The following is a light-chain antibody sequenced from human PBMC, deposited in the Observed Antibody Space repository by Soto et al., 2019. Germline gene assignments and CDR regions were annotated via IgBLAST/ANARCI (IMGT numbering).Light chain of an antibody. V-gene: IGLV2-14*01. J-gene: IGLJ1*01. CDR3: VSFTTSRSYV. Sequence: QSALTQPASVSASPGQSITISCTGTSSDVGGYKFVSWYQHHPGKAPKLMIYDIINRPSGVSNRFSGSKSGNTASLTISGLQAEDEADYYCVSFTTSRSYVFGTGTKLTVL. CDR1: SSDVGGYKF. CDR2: DII.